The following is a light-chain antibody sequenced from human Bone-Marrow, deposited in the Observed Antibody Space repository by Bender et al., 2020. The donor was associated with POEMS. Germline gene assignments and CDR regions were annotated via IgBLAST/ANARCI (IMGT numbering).Light chain of an antibody. CDR1: DSNFGGNN. J-gene: IGLJ3*02. CDR3: QAYDRSLSVWV. CDR2: SNY. Sequence: QSVLTQPPSASGTPGQRVTISCSGTDSNFGGNNVNWYQHLPGTAPRLVVYSNYQRPSGVPARFSGSKSGTSASLAITGLQAEDEADYYCQAYDRSLSVWVFGGGTKLTVL. V-gene: IGLV1-44*01.